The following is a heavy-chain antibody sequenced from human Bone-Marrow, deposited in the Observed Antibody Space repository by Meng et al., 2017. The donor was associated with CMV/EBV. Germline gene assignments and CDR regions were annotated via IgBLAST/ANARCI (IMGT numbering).Heavy chain of an antibody. J-gene: IGHJ4*02. V-gene: IGHV4-4*07. CDR2: IYTSGST. CDR1: GGSISSYY. CDR3: ARGSTSVTMIVVVITAASLAYDS. Sequence: SETLSLTCTVSGGSISSYYWSWIRQPAGKGLEWIGRIYTSGSTNYNPSLKSRVTMSVDTSKNQFSLKLNSVTAADTAVYYCARGSTSVTMIVVVITAASLAYDSWGQGTLVTVSS. D-gene: IGHD3-22*01.